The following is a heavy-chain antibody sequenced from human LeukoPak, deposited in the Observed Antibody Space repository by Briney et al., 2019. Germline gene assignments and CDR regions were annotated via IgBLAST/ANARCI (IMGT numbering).Heavy chain of an antibody. CDR1: GYAFIRYH. V-gene: IGHV1-46*01. D-gene: IGHD6-13*01. Sequence: ASVKVSCKASGYAFIRYHIHWVRQAPGQGLEWMGILKLYDGSKSHAQKFQGRVTMTSDTSTSTVYMELSSLRSDDTAVYYCARDDQQHPNWFDPWGQGTLVTVSS. CDR3: ARDDQQHPNWFDP. J-gene: IGHJ5*02. CDR2: LKLYDGSK.